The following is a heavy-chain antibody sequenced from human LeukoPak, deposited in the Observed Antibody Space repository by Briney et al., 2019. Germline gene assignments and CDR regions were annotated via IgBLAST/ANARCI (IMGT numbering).Heavy chain of an antibody. CDR1: GFTFNNHN. CDR2: ISGSGDAI. V-gene: IGHV3-48*01. J-gene: IGHJ4*02. CDR3: ARTYGSGSLDY. D-gene: IGHD2-15*01. Sequence: GGSLRLSCVASGFTFNNHNMDWVRQAPGKGLEWISYISGSGDAIFYADSVQGRFTISRDNAKNSVYLQMNSLRAEDTAVYYCARTYGSGSLDYGGQGTLVTVSS.